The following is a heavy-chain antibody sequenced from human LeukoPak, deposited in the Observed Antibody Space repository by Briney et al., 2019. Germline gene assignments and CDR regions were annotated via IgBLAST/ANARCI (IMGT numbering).Heavy chain of an antibody. J-gene: IGHJ4*02. CDR2: INPNSGGT. Sequence: GASVKVSCQASGYTFTGYYMHWVGQAPRQGLEGMGWINPNSGGTNYPQKFQGRVTMTRDTSISTAYTELSRLKSDDHALFLCWGGVAYFDYWVQGSHVTVSS. D-gene: IGHD3-16*01. V-gene: IGHV1-2*02. CDR1: GYTFTGYY. CDR3: WGGVAYFDY.